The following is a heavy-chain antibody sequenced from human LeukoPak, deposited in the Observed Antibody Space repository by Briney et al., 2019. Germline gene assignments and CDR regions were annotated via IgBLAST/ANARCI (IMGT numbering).Heavy chain of an antibody. CDR1: GYTFNDYY. CDR3: SRGMQDITTTTSYYYYYYMDV. D-gene: IGHD2/OR15-2a*01. Sequence: GAPVKVSCTASGYTFNDYYIHWVRQASGHGLEWMGWINPNSAGTNYAQIFQGRVTMTRDTSISTAYMELSRLRADDTAVYYCSRGMQDITTTTSYYYYYYMDVWGKGTTVTVSS. V-gene: IGHV1-2*02. J-gene: IGHJ6*03. CDR2: INPNSAGT.